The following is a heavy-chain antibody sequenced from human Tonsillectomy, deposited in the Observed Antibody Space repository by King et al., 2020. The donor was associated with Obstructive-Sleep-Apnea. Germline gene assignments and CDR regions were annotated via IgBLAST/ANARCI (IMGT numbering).Heavy chain of an antibody. CDR2: VYYSGTT. Sequence: QLQESGPGLVKPSETLSLTCTVSGGSISSSNYYWGWIRQPPGKGLEWIGSVYYSGTTYYNPSLKSRVTISVETSKNHFSLKLSSVTAADTAVYYCARQLGTYCSGGSCYFDSWGQGTLVTVSS. CDR3: ARQLGTYCSGGSCYFDS. J-gene: IGHJ4*02. CDR1: GGSISSSNYY. V-gene: IGHV4-39*01. D-gene: IGHD2-15*01.